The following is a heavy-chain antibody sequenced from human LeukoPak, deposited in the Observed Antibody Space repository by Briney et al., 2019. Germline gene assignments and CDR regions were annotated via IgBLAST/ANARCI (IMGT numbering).Heavy chain of an antibody. CDR2: IWYDGTNE. D-gene: IGHD4-17*01. Sequence: AGGSLRLSCAASGFSFSSYGMHWVRQAPGKGLEWVAVIWYDGTNEDYADSVKGRFTISRDNPKNTLYLQMNSLRAEDTAVYYCARDRRDYHQNPSLMDVWAKGPRSPSP. V-gene: IGHV3-33*01. CDR1: GFSFSSYG. CDR3: ARDRRDYHQNPSLMDV. J-gene: IGHJ6*02.